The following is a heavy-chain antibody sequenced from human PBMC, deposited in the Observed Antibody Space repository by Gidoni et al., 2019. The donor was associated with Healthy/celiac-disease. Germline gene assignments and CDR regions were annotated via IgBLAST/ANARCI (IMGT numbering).Heavy chain of an antibody. CDR2: ISWNSGSI. V-gene: IGHV3-9*01. D-gene: IGHD5-18*01. CDR3: AKGEKWIQLPFGINYFDY. CDR1: GFTFDDYA. J-gene: IGHJ4*02. Sequence: EVQLVESGGGLVQPGRSLRLSCAASGFTFDDYAMHWVRQAPGKGLEWVSGISWNSGSIGYADSVKGRFTISRDNAKNSLYLQMNSLRAEDTALYYCAKGEKWIQLPFGINYFDYWGQGTLVTVSS.